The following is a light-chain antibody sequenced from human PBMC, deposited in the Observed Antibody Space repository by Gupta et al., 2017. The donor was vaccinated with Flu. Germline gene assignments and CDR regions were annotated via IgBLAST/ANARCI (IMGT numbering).Light chain of an antibody. V-gene: IGKV2-30*01. CDR1: EGLVYSDGNTY. J-gene: IGKJ1*01. CDR3: RQGAHWPWA. CDR2: LVS. Sequence: DVVVTQSPLSLAVTLGQPASISCRSSEGLVYSDGNTYLHWFQQRPGQSPRRLIYLVSNRDSGVPYRFSGSGSGTDFTLVISRVEADDVGVYFCRQGAHWPWAFGQGTKLEIK.